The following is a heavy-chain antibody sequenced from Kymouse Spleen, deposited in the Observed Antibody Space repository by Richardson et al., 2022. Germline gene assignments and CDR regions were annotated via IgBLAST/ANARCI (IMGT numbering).Heavy chain of an antibody. CDR1: GGSISSSSYY. J-gene: IGHJ6*02. Sequence: QLQLQESGPGLVKPSETLSLTCTVSGGSISSSSYYWGWIRQPPGKGLEWIGSIYYSGSTYYNPSLKSRVTISVDTSKNQFSLKLSSVTAADTAVYYCARQGITMVRGVIITSYYYYGMDVWGQGTTVTVSS. V-gene: IGHV4-39*01. CDR3: ARQGITMVRGVIITSYYYYGMDV. D-gene: IGHD3-10*01. CDR2: IYYSGST.